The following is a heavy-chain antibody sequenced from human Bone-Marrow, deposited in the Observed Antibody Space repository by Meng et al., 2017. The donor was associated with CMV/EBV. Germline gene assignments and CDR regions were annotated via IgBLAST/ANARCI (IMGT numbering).Heavy chain of an antibody. CDR3: ARGTVYSGSYYFDY. CDR2: IWYDGSNK. J-gene: IGHJ4*02. Sequence: SGVTFSSYGMHWVRQAPGKGLEWVAVIWYDGSNKYYADSVKGRFTISRDNSKNTLYLQMNSLRAEDTAVYYCARGTVYSGSYYFDYWGQGTLVTVSS. V-gene: IGHV3-33*01. D-gene: IGHD1-26*01. CDR1: GVTFSSYG.